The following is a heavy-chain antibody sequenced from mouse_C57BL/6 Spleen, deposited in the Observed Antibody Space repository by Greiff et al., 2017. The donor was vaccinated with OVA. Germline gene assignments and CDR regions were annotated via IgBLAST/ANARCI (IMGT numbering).Heavy chain of an antibody. V-gene: IGHV1-50*01. CDR1: GYTFTSYW. CDR3: ARFDEDY. CDR2: IDPSDSYT. J-gene: IGHJ2*01. Sequence: QVQLQQSGAELVKPGASVKLSCKASGYTFTSYWMQWVKQRPGQGLEWIGEIDPSDSYTNYNQKFKGKATLTVDTSSSTAYMQLSSLTSEDSAVYYCARFDEDYWGQGTTLTVSS.